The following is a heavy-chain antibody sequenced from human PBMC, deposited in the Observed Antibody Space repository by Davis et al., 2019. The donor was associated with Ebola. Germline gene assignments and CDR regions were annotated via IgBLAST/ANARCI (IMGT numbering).Heavy chain of an antibody. CDR2: INAGNGNT. CDR1: GYTFTSYA. D-gene: IGHD1-26*01. Sequence: ASVKVSCKASGYTFTSYAMHWVRQAPGQRLEWMGWINAGNGNTKYSQKFQGRVTITADESTSTAYMELSSLRSEDTAVYYCARGGVVGATILLSWGQGTLVTVSS. V-gene: IGHV1-3*01. CDR3: ARGGVVGATILLS. J-gene: IGHJ5*02.